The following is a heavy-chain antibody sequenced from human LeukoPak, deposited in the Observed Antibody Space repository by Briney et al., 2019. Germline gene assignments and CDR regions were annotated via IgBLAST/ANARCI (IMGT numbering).Heavy chain of an antibody. D-gene: IGHD2-2*01. V-gene: IGHV1-24*01. J-gene: IGHJ5*02. CDR1: GYTLTELS. Sequence: GASVKVSCKVSGYTLTELSMHWARQAPGKGLEWMGGFDPEDGETIYGQKFQGRVTMTEDTSTDTAYMELSSLRSEDTAVYYCATHGTYIVVVPTWGQGTLVTVSS. CDR3: ATHGTYIVVVPT. CDR2: FDPEDGET.